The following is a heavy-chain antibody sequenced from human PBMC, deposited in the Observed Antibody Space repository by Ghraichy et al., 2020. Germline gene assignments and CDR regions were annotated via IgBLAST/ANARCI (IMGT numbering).Heavy chain of an antibody. V-gene: IGHV1-69*13. CDR1: GGTFSSYA. Sequence: SVKVSCKASGGTFSSYAISWVRQAPGQGLEWMGGIIPIFGTANYAQKFQGRVTITADESTSIAYMELSSLRSEDTAVYYCARGAGTLEYYYYGMDVWGQGTTVTVSS. D-gene: IGHD1-1*01. J-gene: IGHJ6*02. CDR3: ARGAGTLEYYYYGMDV. CDR2: IIPIFGTA.